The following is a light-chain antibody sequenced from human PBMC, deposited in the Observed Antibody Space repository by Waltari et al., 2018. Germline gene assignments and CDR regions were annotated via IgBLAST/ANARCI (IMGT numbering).Light chain of an antibody. CDR3: QDSYSTLSFV. CDR1: QSITTA. Sequence: DIQLAQSPSSLSASVGDTVTITCRASQSITTALNWYQQRPGQAPRLLIYAASSWPGGVPSRFSGSGSGIDFTLTINGLRPEDFATYYCQDSYSTLSFVFGPGTRVDVK. V-gene: IGKV1-39*01. CDR2: AAS. J-gene: IGKJ3*01.